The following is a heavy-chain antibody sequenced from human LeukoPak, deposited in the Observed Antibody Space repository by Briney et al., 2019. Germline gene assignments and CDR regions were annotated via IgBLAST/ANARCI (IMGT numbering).Heavy chain of an antibody. Sequence: GGSLRLSCAASGFTFSSYAMSWVRQAPGKGLEWVSAISGSGGSTYYADSVKGRFTISRDNSKNTLYLQMNSLRAEDTAVYYCARDRTRTGDTAMVDYWGQGTLVTVSS. D-gene: IGHD5-18*01. CDR2: ISGSGGST. J-gene: IGHJ4*02. V-gene: IGHV3-23*01. CDR3: ARDRTRTGDTAMVDY. CDR1: GFTFSSYA.